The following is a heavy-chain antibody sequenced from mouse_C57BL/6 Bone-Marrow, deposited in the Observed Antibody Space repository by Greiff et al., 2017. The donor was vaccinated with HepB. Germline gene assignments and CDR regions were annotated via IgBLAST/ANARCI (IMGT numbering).Heavy chain of an antibody. J-gene: IGHJ1*03. CDR1: GFTFSDYY. Sequence: EVQRVESEGGLVQPGSSMKLSCTASGFTFSDYYMAWVRQVPEKGLEWVANINYDGSSTYYLDSLKSRFIISRDNAKNILYLQMSSLKSEDTATYYCAREGTLWLRPYWYFDVWGTGTTVTVSS. V-gene: IGHV5-16*01. CDR3: AREGTLWLRPYWYFDV. D-gene: IGHD2-2*01. CDR2: INYDGSST.